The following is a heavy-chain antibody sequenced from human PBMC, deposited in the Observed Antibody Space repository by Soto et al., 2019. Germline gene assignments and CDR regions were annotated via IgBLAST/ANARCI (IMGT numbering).Heavy chain of an antibody. CDR1: GGSFKSGSYS. CDR2: VYHTGRT. D-gene: IGHD3-3*01. V-gene: IGHV4-61*01. CDR3: ARDFAYFDS. Sequence: SETLSLTCTVSGGSFKSGSYSWSWIRQPPGKGPEWIGYVYHTGRTSYNPSLKSRVSISMDTSKNQFSLNLDSVTAADTAVYFCARDFAYFDSWGQGTLVTVSS. J-gene: IGHJ4*02.